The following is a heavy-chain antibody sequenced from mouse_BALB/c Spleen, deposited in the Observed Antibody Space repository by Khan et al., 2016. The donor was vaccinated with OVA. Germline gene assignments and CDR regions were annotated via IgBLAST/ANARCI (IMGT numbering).Heavy chain of an antibody. CDR3: ARKNGGDIDY. CDR2: INPHIGET. V-gene: IGHV1-20*02. CDR1: GYSFTGYF. J-gene: IGHJ2*01. Sequence: VQLQQPGPELVKPGASVKISCKASGYSFTGYFMNWVMQSHGKSLEWIGRINPHIGETLYNQKFKGKATLTVDETCSIAIMELRRLASEDAAVYYYARKNGGDIDYWGQGTTLTVSS. D-gene: IGHD2-13*01.